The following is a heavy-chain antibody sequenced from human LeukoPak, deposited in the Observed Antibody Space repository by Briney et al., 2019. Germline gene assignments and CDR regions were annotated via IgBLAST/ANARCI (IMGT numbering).Heavy chain of an antibody. J-gene: IGHJ4*02. D-gene: IGHD3-22*01. CDR1: GFTFSSYW. CDR3: ASGTLLQHRKTVFSAFDY. CDR2: INSDGSST. Sequence: QPGGSLRLSCAASGFTFSSYWMHWVRQAPGKGLVWVSRINSDGSSTSYADSVKGRFTISRDNAKNTVYLQMNSLRAEDTAVYFCASGTLLQHRKTVFSAFDYWGQGTLVTVSS. V-gene: IGHV3-74*01.